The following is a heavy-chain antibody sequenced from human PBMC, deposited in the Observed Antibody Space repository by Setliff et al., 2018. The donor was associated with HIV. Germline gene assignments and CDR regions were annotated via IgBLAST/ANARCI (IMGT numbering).Heavy chain of an antibody. CDR3: ARAVPSYYYGSGSISPSFDY. V-gene: IGHV4-28*03. J-gene: IGHJ4*02. CDR2: IYYSGST. Sequence: SETLSLTCTVSGGSISTSNWWGWIRQTPGKGLEWIGYIYYSGSTYYNPSLKSRVTISVDTSKNQFSLKLSSVTAADTAVYYCARAVPSYYYGSGSISPSFDYWGQGTLVTVSS. CDR1: GGSISTSNW. D-gene: IGHD3-10*01.